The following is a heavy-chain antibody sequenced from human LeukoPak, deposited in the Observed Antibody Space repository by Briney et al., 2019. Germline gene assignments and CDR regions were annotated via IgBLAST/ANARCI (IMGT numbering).Heavy chain of an antibody. CDR3: ARQGYSDYGMDV. CDR2: IYPGDSDT. CDR1: GYIFINSW. D-gene: IGHD1-1*01. Sequence: GESLQISCKGSGYIFINSWIAWVRQMPEKGLECMGIIYPGDSDTRYSPSFQGQVTISADKSTSTAYLQWSSLKASDTAMYYCARQGYSDYGMDVWGQGTTVTVSS. V-gene: IGHV5-51*01. J-gene: IGHJ6*02.